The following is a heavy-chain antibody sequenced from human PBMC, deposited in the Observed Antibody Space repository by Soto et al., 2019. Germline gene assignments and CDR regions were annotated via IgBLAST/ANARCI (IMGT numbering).Heavy chain of an antibody. V-gene: IGHV4-39*01. CDR1: GGSISSSSYY. CDR3: ARQPLYCSGGSCYPFYYYYYMDV. Sequence: QLQLQESGPGLVKPSETLSLPCTVSGGSISSSSYYWGWIRQPPGKGLEWIGSIYYSGSTYYNPSPNSRVPISVDTSKKQFSRKLSSVTAAVTAVYYCARQPLYCSGGSCYPFYYYYYMDVWGKGTTVTGSS. D-gene: IGHD2-15*01. CDR2: IYYSGST. J-gene: IGHJ6*03.